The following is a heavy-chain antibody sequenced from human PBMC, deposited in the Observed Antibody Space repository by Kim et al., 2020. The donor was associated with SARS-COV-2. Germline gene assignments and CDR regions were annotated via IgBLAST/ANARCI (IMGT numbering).Heavy chain of an antibody. Sequence: GGSLRLSCAASGFTFSSYAMSWVRQAPGKGLEWVSAISGSGGSTYYADSVKGRFTISRDNSKNTLYLQMNSLRAEDTAVYYCANFPFGGVIVGYWYFDLWGRGTLVTVSS. D-gene: IGHD3-16*02. V-gene: IGHV3-23*01. CDR1: GFTFSSYA. CDR3: ANFPFGGVIVGYWYFDL. CDR2: ISGSGGST. J-gene: IGHJ2*01.